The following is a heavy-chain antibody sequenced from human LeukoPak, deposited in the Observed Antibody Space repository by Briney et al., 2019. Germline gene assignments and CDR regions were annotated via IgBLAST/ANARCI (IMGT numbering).Heavy chain of an antibody. V-gene: IGHV4-34*01. CDR2: VNHSGTT. Sequence: SETLSLTCAVYGGSFSGYYWSWIRQPPGKGPEWIGEVNHSGTTNYNPSLESRVTVSADTSKNQFSLKLSSVTAADTAVYYCARVGRDQLLDYYYYYYMDVWGKGTTVTISS. CDR3: ARVGRDQLLDYYYYYYMDV. D-gene: IGHD2-2*01. J-gene: IGHJ6*03. CDR1: GGSFSGYY.